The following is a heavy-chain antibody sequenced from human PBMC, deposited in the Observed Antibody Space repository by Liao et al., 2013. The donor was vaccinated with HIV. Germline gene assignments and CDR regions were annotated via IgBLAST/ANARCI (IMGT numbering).Heavy chain of an antibody. D-gene: IGHD3-3*01. J-gene: IGHJ5*02. CDR1: GGSFTTHY. CDR3: ARDTNFWSGSGGIDL. V-gene: IGHV4-59*11. CDR2: IYYGGST. Sequence: QVQLQESGPGLVKPSETLFLTCTVSGGSFTTHYWTWIRQPPGKGLEWIGNIYYGGSTSYNASLRSRVTISMDTSKTQFSLTLLSVTGADTAVYYCARDTNFWSGSGGIDLWGQGTLVTVSP.